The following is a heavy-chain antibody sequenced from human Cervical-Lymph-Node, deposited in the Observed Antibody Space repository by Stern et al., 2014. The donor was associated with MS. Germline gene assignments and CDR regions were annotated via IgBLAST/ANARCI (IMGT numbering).Heavy chain of an antibody. Sequence: QMQLVQSGGGVVQPGRSLRLSCAASGFTFSNYAMHWVRQGPGKGLAWVAIISHDGSTEYEDSVKGRFTISRDNSKNTLYLQMNSLRAEDTATYYCAREWPDYDSSCYDYWGQGTLVTVSS. D-gene: IGHD3-22*01. J-gene: IGHJ4*02. CDR1: GFTFSNYA. CDR3: AREWPDYDSSCYDY. CDR2: ISHDGSTE. V-gene: IGHV3-30-3*01.